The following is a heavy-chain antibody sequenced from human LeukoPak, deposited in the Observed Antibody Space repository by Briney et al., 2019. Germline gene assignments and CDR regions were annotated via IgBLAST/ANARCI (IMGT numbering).Heavy chain of an antibody. Sequence: SETLSLTCTVSGGSISSYYWGWIRQPPGKGLEWIGSIYYSGSTYYNPSLKSRVTISVDTSKNQFSLKLSSVTAADTAVYYCARRGRDGYNFNYWGQGTLVTVSS. CDR1: GGSISSYY. D-gene: IGHD5-24*01. V-gene: IGHV4-39*01. CDR2: IYYSGST. CDR3: ARRGRDGYNFNY. J-gene: IGHJ4*02.